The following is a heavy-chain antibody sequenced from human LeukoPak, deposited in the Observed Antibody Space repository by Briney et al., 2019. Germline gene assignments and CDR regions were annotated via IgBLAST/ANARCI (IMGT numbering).Heavy chain of an antibody. D-gene: IGHD3-3*01. J-gene: IGHJ4*02. Sequence: ASVKVSCKASGYTFTSYAMHWVRQAPGQRLEWMGWINAGNGNTKYSQKFQGRVTIARGTSASTAYMELSSLRSEDTAVYYCAREAGVVINRHPFYYFDYWGQGTLVTVSS. CDR2: INAGNGNT. V-gene: IGHV1-3*01. CDR1: GYTFTSYA. CDR3: AREAGVVINRHPFYYFDY.